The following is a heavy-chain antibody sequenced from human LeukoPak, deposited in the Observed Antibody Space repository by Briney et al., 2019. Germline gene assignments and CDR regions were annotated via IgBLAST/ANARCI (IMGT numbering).Heavy chain of an antibody. CDR3: ATATPGYKSNSDACDI. Sequence: ASVKVSCKVSGYTVRSLPMHWVRQAPGKGLEWMGNFDPKDGETLYAQKFQGRVTMTDDTSTDTAYMELNSPRSDDTAVYYCATATPGYKSNSDACDIWGQGTMVTVSS. CDR2: FDPKDGET. V-gene: IGHV1-24*01. D-gene: IGHD5-18*01. CDR1: GYTVRSLP. J-gene: IGHJ3*02.